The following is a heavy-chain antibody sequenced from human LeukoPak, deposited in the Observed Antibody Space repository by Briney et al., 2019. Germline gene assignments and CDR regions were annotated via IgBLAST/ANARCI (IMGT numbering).Heavy chain of an antibody. V-gene: IGHV3-33*01. D-gene: IGHD1-14*01. Sequence: GGSLRLSCVASEFAFSRHAMHWVRQTPGKGLEWVAVIAYDGSRAFYADSVKGRFTISRDNSKNTMSVQMDDLRAEDTAVYYCTRYNNDHFDYWGQGTLVTVSS. CDR2: IAYDGSRA. CDR3: TRYNNDHFDY. CDR1: EFAFSRHA. J-gene: IGHJ4*02.